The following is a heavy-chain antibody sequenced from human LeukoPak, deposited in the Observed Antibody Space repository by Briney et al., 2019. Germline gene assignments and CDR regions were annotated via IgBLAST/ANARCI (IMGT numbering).Heavy chain of an antibody. CDR3: ARHQSGSYYRLFDY. CDR1: GGSISSYY. J-gene: IGHJ4*02. V-gene: IGHV4-59*08. CDR2: ISYSGGT. D-gene: IGHD1-26*01. Sequence: SETLSLTCTVSGGSISSYYWSWIRQPPGKGLEWIGYISYSGGTNYNPSLKSRVTISVDTSKNQFSLNLSSVTAADTAVYYCARHQSGSYYRLFDYWGQGTLVTVSS.